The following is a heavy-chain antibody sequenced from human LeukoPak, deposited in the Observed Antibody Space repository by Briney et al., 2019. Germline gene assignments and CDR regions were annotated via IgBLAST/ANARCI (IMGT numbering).Heavy chain of an antibody. CDR1: GGSISSSSYY. V-gene: IGHV4-39*01. J-gene: IGHJ4*02. CDR2: IYYSGST. CDR3: ASTKSYDSSGYPFDY. Sequence: SETLSLTCTVSGGSISSSSYYWGWIRQPPGKGLEWIGSIYYSGSTYYNPSLKSRVTISVDTSKNQFSLKLSSVTAADTAVYYCASTKSYDSSGYPFDYWGQGTLVTVSS. D-gene: IGHD3-22*01.